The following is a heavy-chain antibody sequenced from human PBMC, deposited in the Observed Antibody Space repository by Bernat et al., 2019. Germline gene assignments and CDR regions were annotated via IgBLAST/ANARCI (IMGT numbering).Heavy chain of an antibody. J-gene: IGHJ4*02. V-gene: IGHV3-48*03. D-gene: IGHD6-13*01. CDR1: GFTFSSYE. Sequence: EVQLVESGGGLVQPGGSLRLSCAASGFTFSSYEMNWVRQAPGKGLEWVSYISSSGSTIYCADSVKGQFTISRGKGKNSLYLEITNLGAKDTAVYYCARNLAAAGPAGFDYWGQGALVAVSS. CDR3: ARNLAAAGPAGFDY. CDR2: ISSSGSTI.